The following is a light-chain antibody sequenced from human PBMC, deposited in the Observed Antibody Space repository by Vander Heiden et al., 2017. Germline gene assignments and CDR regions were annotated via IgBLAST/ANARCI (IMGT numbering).Light chain of an antibody. CDR1: SSDIGAYNY. V-gene: IGLV2-14*01. CDR2: DVS. J-gene: IGLJ1*01. Sequence: QSALTQPASVSGSPGQSITIPCSGTSSDIGAYNYVPWFQQHPDKAPKLIIYDVSIRPSGVSNRFSGSKSGNTASLTISGLLPEDEADYFCSSYTSTSTLYVFGTGTKVTVL. CDR3: SSYTSTSTLYV.